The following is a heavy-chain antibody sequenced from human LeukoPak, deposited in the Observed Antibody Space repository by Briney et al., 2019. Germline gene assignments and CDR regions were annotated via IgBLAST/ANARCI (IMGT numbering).Heavy chain of an antibody. Sequence: SETLSLTCTVSGGSISSSSYYWGWIRQPPGKGLEWIGSIYYSGSTYYNPSLKSRVTISVDTSKNQFSLKLSSVTAADTAVYYCARADGSDYWGQGTLVTVSS. CDR3: ARADGSDY. J-gene: IGHJ4*02. CDR2: IYYSGST. CDR1: GGSISSSSYY. V-gene: IGHV4-39*01. D-gene: IGHD3-10*01.